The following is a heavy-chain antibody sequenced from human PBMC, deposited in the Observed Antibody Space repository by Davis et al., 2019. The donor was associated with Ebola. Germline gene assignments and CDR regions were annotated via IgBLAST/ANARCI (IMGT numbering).Heavy chain of an antibody. J-gene: IGHJ2*01. D-gene: IGHD1-26*01. CDR1: GGTFSSYT. CDR3: ARSSPERWYFDL. V-gene: IGHV1-69*02. Sequence: SVKVSCKASGGTFSSYTISWVRQAPGQGLEWMGRIIPILGIANYAQKFQGRVTINADKSTSTAYMELSSLRSEDTAVYYCARSSPERWYFDLWGRGTLVTVSS. CDR2: IIPILGIA.